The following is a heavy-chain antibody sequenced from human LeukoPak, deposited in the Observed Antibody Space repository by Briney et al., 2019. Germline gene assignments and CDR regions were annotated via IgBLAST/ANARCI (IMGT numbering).Heavy chain of an antibody. D-gene: IGHD6-19*01. J-gene: IGHJ4*02. CDR2: ISGSGDNT. CDR3: ARVSQWLDKTLDF. CDR1: GFTFDDYG. Sequence: PGGSLRLSCAASGFTFDDYGMSWVRQAPGKGLEGVSTISGSGDNTYYADSVKGRFTISRDNAESSLYLQMHSLRADDTAVYYCARVSQWLDKTLDFWGQGALVTVSS. V-gene: IGHV3-23*01.